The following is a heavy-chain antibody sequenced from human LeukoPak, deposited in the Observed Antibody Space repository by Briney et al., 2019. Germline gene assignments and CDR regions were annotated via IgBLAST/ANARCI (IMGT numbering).Heavy chain of an antibody. V-gene: IGHV3-53*01. CDR3: ARDSKGYCSGGSCPEYFQH. CDR2: IYSGGST. Sequence: ETLSLTCTVSGGSISSYYWSWVRQAPGKGLEWVSVIYSGGSTYYADSVKGRFTISRDNSKNTLYLQMNSLRAEDTAVYYCARDSKGYCSGGSCPEYFQHWGQGTLVTVSS. J-gene: IGHJ1*01. D-gene: IGHD2-15*01. CDR1: GGSISSYY.